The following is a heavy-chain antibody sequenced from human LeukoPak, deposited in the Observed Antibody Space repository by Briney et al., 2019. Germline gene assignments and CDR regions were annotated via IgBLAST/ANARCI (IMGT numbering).Heavy chain of an antibody. V-gene: IGHV3-7*03. Sequence: GGSLRLSCAASGFTFSSYWMSWVRQAPGKGLEWVANIKQDGSEKYYVDSVKGRFTISRDNAKNSLYLQMNSLRAEDTAVYYCARRGYSSGWYFAYYYGMDVWGQGTTVTVSS. CDR3: ARRGYSSGWYFAYYYGMDV. J-gene: IGHJ6*02. D-gene: IGHD6-19*01. CDR1: GFTFSSYW. CDR2: IKQDGSEK.